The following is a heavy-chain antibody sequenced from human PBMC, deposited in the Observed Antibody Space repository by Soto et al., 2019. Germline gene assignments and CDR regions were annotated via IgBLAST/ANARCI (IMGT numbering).Heavy chain of an antibody. CDR2: IYYSGST. CDR1: GGSISSYY. Sequence: PSETLSLTCTVSGGSISSYYWSWIRQPPGKGLEWIGYIYYSGSTNYNPSLKSRVTISVDTSKNQFSLKLSSVTAADTAVYYCARDSMVRGVSIPDYYYGMDVWGQGTTVTVSS. CDR3: ARDSMVRGVSIPDYYYGMDV. J-gene: IGHJ6*02. V-gene: IGHV4-59*01. D-gene: IGHD3-10*01.